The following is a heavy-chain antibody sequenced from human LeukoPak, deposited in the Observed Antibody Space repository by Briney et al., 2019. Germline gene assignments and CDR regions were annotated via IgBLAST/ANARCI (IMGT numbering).Heavy chain of an antibody. CDR1: GFTFSSYW. D-gene: IGHD3-22*01. CDR2: IKQDGSEK. Sequence: GGSLRLSCAASGFTFSSYWMSWVRQAPGKGLEWVANIKQDGSEKYYVDSVKGRFTISRDNAKNSLYLQMNSLRAEDTAVYYCARHHRSHYYDSSGYLDPWGQGTLVTVSS. CDR3: ARHHRSHYYDSSGYLDP. V-gene: IGHV3-7*01. J-gene: IGHJ5*02.